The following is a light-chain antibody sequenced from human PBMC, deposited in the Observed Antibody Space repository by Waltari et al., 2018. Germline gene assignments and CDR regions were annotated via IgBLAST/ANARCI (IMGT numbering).Light chain of an antibody. CDR2: DVS. J-gene: IGLJ2*01. CDR3: SYYPDTHTPVV. Sequence: QSALTQPASVSGSPGQSVTISCPGVRSSGDDYRIISWFPQHPGKAPKLILYDVSNRASDISNRFSGYKSGNTASLTISRLQADDEADYFCSYYPDTHTPVVFGGGTKLTV. CDR1: RSSGDDYRI. V-gene: IGLV2-14*03.